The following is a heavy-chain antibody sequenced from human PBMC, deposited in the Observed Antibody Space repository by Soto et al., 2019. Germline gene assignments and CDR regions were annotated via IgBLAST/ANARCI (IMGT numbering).Heavy chain of an antibody. D-gene: IGHD2-2*01. J-gene: IGHJ6*02. CDR3: STSVYCRTTRCYYYYGPDV. CDR2: IIPIFGTE. Sequence: QVQLGQSGAEVKKPGSSVKVSCKVSRGNFSSHSINWVRQAPGQGHEWMGGIIPIFGTENDAQKFQGRVTITADEYTSTAYLELRSQESEDTALYYCSTSVYCRTTRCYYYYGPDVWGQGTTVIVSS. CDR1: RGNFSSHS. V-gene: IGHV1-69*01.